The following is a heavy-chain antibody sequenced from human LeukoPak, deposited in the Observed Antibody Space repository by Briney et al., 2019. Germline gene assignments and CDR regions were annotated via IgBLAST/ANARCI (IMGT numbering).Heavy chain of an antibody. Sequence: ASVKVSCKASGYTFTSYYMHWVRQAPGQGLEWMGIINPSGGSTSYAQKFQGRVTMTRDTSTSTVYMELSSLRSEDTAVYYCARDLGYYDMSYYFDYWGQGTLVTVSS. CDR3: ARDLGYYDMSYYFDY. D-gene: IGHD3-22*01. CDR1: GYTFTSYY. J-gene: IGHJ4*02. V-gene: IGHV1-46*01. CDR2: INPSGGST.